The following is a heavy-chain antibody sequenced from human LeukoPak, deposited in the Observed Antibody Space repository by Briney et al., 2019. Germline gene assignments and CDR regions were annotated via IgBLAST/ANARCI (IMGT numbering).Heavy chain of an antibody. CDR1: GFTFSSYF. CDR3: AKVGLRLGGDY. Sequence: GGSLRLSCAASGFTFSSYFMNWVRQAPGKGLEWVSSISSSSSYIYYADSVKGRFTISRDNAKNSLYLQMNSLRAEDTAVYYCAKVGLRLGGDYWGQGTLVTVSS. V-gene: IGHV3-21*01. D-gene: IGHD4-17*01. CDR2: ISSSSSYI. J-gene: IGHJ4*02.